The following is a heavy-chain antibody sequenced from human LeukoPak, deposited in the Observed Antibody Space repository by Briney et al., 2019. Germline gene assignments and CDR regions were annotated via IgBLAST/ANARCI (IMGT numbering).Heavy chain of an antibody. D-gene: IGHD4-23*01. V-gene: IGHV3-30*04. Sequence: GGSLRPSCAASGFTFSSYAMHWVRQAPGKGLEWVAVISYDGSNKYYADSVKGRFTISRDNSKNTLYLQMNSLRAEDTAVYYCARVDGGSDYWGQGTLVTVSS. J-gene: IGHJ4*02. CDR1: GFTFSSYA. CDR3: ARVDGGSDY. CDR2: ISYDGSNK.